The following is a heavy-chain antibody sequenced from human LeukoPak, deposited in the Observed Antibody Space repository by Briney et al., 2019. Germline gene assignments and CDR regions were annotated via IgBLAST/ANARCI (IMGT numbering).Heavy chain of an antibody. D-gene: IGHD5-24*01. Sequence: PSETLSLTCTVSGGSISSYYWSWIRQPPGKGLEWIGYIYYSGSTNYNPSLKSRVTISVDTSKNQFSLKLSSVTAADTAAYYCAGGEMATTGSAFDIWGQGTMVTVSS. CDR1: GGSISSYY. J-gene: IGHJ3*02. CDR2: IYYSGST. V-gene: IGHV4-59*01. CDR3: AGGEMATTGSAFDI.